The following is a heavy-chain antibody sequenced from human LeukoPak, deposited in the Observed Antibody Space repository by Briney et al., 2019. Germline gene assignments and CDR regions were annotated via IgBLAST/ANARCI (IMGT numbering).Heavy chain of an antibody. CDR1: GFTFSDYY. CDR2: INHSGST. D-gene: IGHD1-26*01. J-gene: IGHJ3*02. Sequence: PGGSLRLSCAASGFTFSDYYMSWIRQAPGKGLEWIGEINHSGSTNYNPSLKSRVTISVDTSKNQFSLKLSSVTAADTAVYYCARGPCIVGATTYTPARGAFDIWGQGTMVTVSS. CDR3: ARGPCIVGATTYTPARGAFDI. V-gene: IGHV4-34*01.